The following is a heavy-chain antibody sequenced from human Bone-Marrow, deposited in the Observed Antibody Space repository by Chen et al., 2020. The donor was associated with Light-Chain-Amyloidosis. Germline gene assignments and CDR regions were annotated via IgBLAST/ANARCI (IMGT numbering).Heavy chain of an antibody. Sequence: QVQLQQWGAGLLKPSETLSLTCAVYGGSFSGYYWSWIRQPPGKGLDWIGEINHNGRTNHNSSLRSSVTISVETSKYQFSLKLISVTAADTAVYYCARGHSNVYSSSAQRRNWCDPWGQGTLVTVSS. CDR1: GGSFSGYY. J-gene: IGHJ5*02. CDR2: INHNGRT. D-gene: IGHD6-6*01. V-gene: IGHV4-34*01. CDR3: ARGHSNVYSSSAQRRNWCDP.